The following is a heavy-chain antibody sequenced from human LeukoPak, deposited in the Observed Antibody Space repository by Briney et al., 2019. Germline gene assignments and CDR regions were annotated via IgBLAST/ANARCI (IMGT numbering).Heavy chain of an antibody. J-gene: IGHJ4*02. CDR2: IKEDGSVI. V-gene: IGHV3-7*01. CDR3: ARGSGRQQLEQDY. CDR1: GFTFSIYW. D-gene: IGHD6-13*01. Sequence: PGGSLRLSCVASGFTFSIYWMSWVRQAPGRGPEWLAIIKEDGSVIWDVESVRGRFTISRDNAKNSVYLEMNSLRAEDTAVYYCARGSGRQQLEQDYWGQGNLVTVSS.